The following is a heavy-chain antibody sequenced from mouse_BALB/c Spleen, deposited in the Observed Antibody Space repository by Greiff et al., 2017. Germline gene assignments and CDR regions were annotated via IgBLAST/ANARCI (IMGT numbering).Heavy chain of an antibody. CDR1: GYSFTGYF. Sequence: EVQLQESGPELVKPGASVKISCKASGYSFTGYFMNWVMQSHGKSLEWIGRINPYNGDTFYNQKFKGKATLTVDKSSSTAHMELRSLASEDSAVYYCAREGLRRDYYAMDYWGQGTSVTVSS. J-gene: IGHJ4*01. V-gene: IGHV1-20*02. CDR3: AREGLRRDYYAMDY. D-gene: IGHD2-2*01. CDR2: INPYNGDT.